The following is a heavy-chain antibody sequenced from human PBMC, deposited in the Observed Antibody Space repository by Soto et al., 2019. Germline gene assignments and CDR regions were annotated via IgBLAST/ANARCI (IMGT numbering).Heavy chain of an antibody. CDR1: GGTFSSYA. J-gene: IGHJ6*02. D-gene: IGHD3-9*01. V-gene: IGHV1-69*13. CDR3: ARGVLRYFDWSDPYYYGMDV. CDR2: IIPIFGTA. Sequence: SVKVSCKASGGTFSSYAISWVRQAPGQGLEWMGGIIPIFGTANYAQKFQGRVTITADESTSTAYMELSSLRSEDTAVYYCARGVLRYFDWSDPYYYGMDVWGQGTTVTVS.